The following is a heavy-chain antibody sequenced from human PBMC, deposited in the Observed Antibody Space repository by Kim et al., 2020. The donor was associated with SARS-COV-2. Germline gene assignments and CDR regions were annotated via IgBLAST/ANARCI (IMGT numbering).Heavy chain of an antibody. CDR1: GFTFTSSA. CDR2: IVVGSGNT. CDR3: AAEGGGYYHGMDV. J-gene: IGHJ6*02. Sequence: SVKVSCKASGFTFTSSAVQWVRQARGQRLEWIGWIVVGSGNTNYAQKFQERVTITRDMSTSTAYMELSSLRSEDTAVYYCAAEGGGYYHGMDVWGQGTTVTVSS. V-gene: IGHV1-58*01. D-gene: IGHD3-16*01.